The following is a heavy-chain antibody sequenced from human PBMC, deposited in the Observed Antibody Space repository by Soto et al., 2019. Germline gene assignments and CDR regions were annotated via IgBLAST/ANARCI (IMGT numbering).Heavy chain of an antibody. CDR2: IYYSGST. D-gene: IGHD6-13*01. Sequence: SESLSLTCTVSGGSVSSGSYYWSWIRQPPGKGLEWIGYIYYSGSTNYNPSLKSRVTISVDTSKNQFSLKLSSVTAADTAVYYCARGGSAAGIFYYYYGMDVWGQGTTVTVSS. CDR1: GGSVSSGSYY. CDR3: ARGGSAAGIFYYYYGMDV. J-gene: IGHJ6*02. V-gene: IGHV4-61*01.